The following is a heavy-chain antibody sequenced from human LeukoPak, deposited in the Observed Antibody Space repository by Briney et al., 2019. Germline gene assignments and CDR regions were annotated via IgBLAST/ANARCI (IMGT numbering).Heavy chain of an antibody. Sequence: PGGSLRLSCVVSGFTFNIYEMNWVRQAPGKGLEWVSYISSSGRTTYHADSVKGRFTISRDNAKNSLYLQMNSLRVDDTAVYYCARGPRDPTEFCSGGRCAPTYEFWGQGTLVTVSS. J-gene: IGHJ4*02. CDR2: ISSSGRTT. D-gene: IGHD2-15*01. CDR1: GFTFNIYE. CDR3: ARGPRDPTEFCSGGRCAPTYEF. V-gene: IGHV3-48*03.